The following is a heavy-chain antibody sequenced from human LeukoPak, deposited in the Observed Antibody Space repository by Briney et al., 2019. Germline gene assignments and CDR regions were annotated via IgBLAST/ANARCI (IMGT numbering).Heavy chain of an antibody. CDR1: GYTFTSYY. CDR3: ASCYYDSSGYQGAFDI. CDR2: INPSGGST. V-gene: IGHV1-46*01. D-gene: IGHD3-22*01. J-gene: IGHJ3*02. Sequence: ASVKVSCKASGYTFTSYYMHWVRQARGQGLEWMGIINPSGGSTSYAQKFQGRVTMTRDTSTSTVYMELSSLRSEDTAVYYCASCYYDSSGYQGAFDIWGQGTMVTVSS.